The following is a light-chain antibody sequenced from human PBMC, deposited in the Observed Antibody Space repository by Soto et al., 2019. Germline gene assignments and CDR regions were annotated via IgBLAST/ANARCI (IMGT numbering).Light chain of an antibody. CDR2: GAS. Sequence: EIALTQSPGTLSLSPGERATLSCRDSQSVSRSYLAWYQQKPGQAPRLVIYGASSRATGIPDRFSGSGSGTDFPLTISRLEPEDFAVYYCQQYGSSPGTFGQGTKVEIK. J-gene: IGKJ1*01. V-gene: IGKV3-20*01. CDR1: QSVSRSY. CDR3: QQYGSSPGT.